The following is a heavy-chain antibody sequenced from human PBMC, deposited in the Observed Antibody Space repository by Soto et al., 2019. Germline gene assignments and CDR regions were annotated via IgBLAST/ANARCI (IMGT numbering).Heavy chain of an antibody. CDR1: GFTFSTSA. D-gene: IGHD3-3*01. CDR3: AKGPTVFGAVISFAYYYGMYV. V-gene: IGHV3-23*01. CDR2: ISGSGAGT. J-gene: IGHJ6*02. Sequence: GGSLRLSCTASGFTFSTSAMSWVRQAPGRGLEWVSGISGSGAGTYYADSVKGRFTISRDNSKNTLYLQMSGLRAEDAAVYYCAKGPTVFGAVISFAYYYGMYVWGQGTPITVSS.